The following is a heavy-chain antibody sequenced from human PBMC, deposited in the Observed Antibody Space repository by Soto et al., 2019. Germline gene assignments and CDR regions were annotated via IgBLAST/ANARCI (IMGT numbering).Heavy chain of an antibody. Sequence: QVQLQQWGAGLLKPSETLSLTCAVYGGSFSGYYWSWIRQPPGKGLEWIGEINHSGSTNYNPSLKSRVTISVDTSKNQFSLKLSSVTAADTAVYYCARRVAGLSWFDPWGQGTLVTVSS. CDR3: ARRVAGLSWFDP. CDR1: GGSFSGYY. CDR2: INHSGST. D-gene: IGHD6-19*01. V-gene: IGHV4-34*01. J-gene: IGHJ5*02.